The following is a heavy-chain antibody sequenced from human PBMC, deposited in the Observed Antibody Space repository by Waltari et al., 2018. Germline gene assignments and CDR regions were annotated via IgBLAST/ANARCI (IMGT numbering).Heavy chain of an antibody. CDR2: IYYSGST. Sequence: QVQLQESGPGLVKPSETLSLTCPVSGGSISSYYWSWIRQPPGTGLEWIGYIYYSGSTNYNPSLKSRVTISVDTSKNQFSLKLSSVTAADTAVYYCAREGARYDSSGGSEYFQHWGQGTLVTVSS. CDR3: AREGARYDSSGGSEYFQH. D-gene: IGHD3-22*01. J-gene: IGHJ1*01. CDR1: GGSISSYY. V-gene: IGHV4-59*01.